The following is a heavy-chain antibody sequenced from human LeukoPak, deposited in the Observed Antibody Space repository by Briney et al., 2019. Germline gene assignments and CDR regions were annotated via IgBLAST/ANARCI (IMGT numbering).Heavy chain of an antibody. CDR2: ISSSSSYI. Sequence: GGSLRLSCAASGFTFRGFSMNWVCQAPGKGRGWVSSISSSSSYIYYADSVKGRFTISRDNAKNSLYLQMNSLRPEDTAVYYCAKDLSSGWTKIDYWGQGTLVTVSS. V-gene: IGHV3-21*01. D-gene: IGHD6-19*01. J-gene: IGHJ4*02. CDR3: AKDLSSGWTKIDY. CDR1: GFTFRGFS.